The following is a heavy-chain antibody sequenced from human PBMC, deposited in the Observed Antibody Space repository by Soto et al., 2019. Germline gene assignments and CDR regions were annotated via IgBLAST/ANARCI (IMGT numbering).Heavy chain of an antibody. CDR1: GGSISSGSYY. CDR2: ISGST. D-gene: IGHD3-16*01. V-gene: IGHV4-39*01. CDR3: ARRRGFGTDY. Sequence: SETLSLTCTVPGGSISSGSYYWGWIRQPPGKGLEWIGSISGSTYYNPSLKSRVTISVDTSKNQFSLKLSSVTAADTAVYYCARRRGFGTDYWGQGTLVTVSS. J-gene: IGHJ4*02.